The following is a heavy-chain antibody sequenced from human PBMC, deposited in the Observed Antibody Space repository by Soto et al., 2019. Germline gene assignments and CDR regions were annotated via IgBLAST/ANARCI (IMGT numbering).Heavy chain of an antibody. Sequence: SETLSLTCAVYGGSFSGYYWSWIRQPPGKGLEWIGEINHSGSTNYNPSLKSRVTISVDTSKKQFSLKLSSLTAADPAVYYCGRGRSYYVYIWGSYGGGYYYMDVWGKGPTVTVSS. V-gene: IGHV4-34*01. D-gene: IGHD3-16*01. CDR2: INHSGST. CDR3: GRGRSYYVYIWGSYGGGYYYMDV. CDR1: GGSFSGYY. J-gene: IGHJ6*03.